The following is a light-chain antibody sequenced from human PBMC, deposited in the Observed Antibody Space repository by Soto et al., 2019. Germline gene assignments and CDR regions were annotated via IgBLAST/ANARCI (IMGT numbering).Light chain of an antibody. V-gene: IGKV2-28*01. CDR3: MQALQTPVT. CDR1: QSLLHSNGFNY. Sequence: DIVMTQSPLSLPVTPGEPASISCKSSQSLLHSNGFNYFDLYLQKPGQSPQLLIYLGSHRASGVPDRFSGSGSGTDFTLKISRVEAEDVGVYYCMQALQTPVTFGPGTKVDIK. J-gene: IGKJ3*01. CDR2: LGS.